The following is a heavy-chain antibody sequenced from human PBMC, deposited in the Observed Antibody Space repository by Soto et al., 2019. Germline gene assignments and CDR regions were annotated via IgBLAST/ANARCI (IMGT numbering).Heavy chain of an antibody. J-gene: IGHJ4*02. Sequence: GASVKVSCKASGYSFTSLDINWVRQTTGQGLEWMGWMQPSSGRTGYAQKFQGRVTMTRDTSINTAYMELSSLTSDDTAFYYCAKHSRETTTCCGEGWGQGTRVTVSS. CDR3: AKHSRETTTCCGEG. CDR2: MQPSSGRT. D-gene: IGHD2-2*01. V-gene: IGHV1-8*01. CDR1: GYSFTSLD.